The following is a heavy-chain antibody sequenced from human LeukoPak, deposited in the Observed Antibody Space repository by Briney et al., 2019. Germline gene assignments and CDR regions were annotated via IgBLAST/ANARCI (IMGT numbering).Heavy chain of an antibody. D-gene: IGHD6-13*01. J-gene: IGHJ4*02. Sequence: PGGSLRLSCAASGFTFSSYNMNWIRQPPGKGLEWIGSIYYSGSTYYNPSLKSRVTISVDTSKNQFSLKLSSVTAADTAVYYCARVRQPDPAFDYWGQGTLVTVSS. CDR2: IYYSGST. CDR1: GFTFSSYN. V-gene: IGHV4-39*07. CDR3: ARVRQPDPAFDY.